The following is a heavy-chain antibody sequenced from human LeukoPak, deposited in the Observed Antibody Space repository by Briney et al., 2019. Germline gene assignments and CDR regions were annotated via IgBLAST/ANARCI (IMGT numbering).Heavy chain of an antibody. Sequence: GGSLRLSCAASGFSFISYTLHWVRQAPDKGLEWVSAINGVGSSTFYADSVQGRFTISRDNAKNTLYLEMKSLRADDTVVYYCAKDFSPFGYFDYWGQGTRSPSP. CDR1: GFSFISYT. D-gene: IGHD3-16*01. V-gene: IGHV3-23*01. J-gene: IGHJ4*02. CDR2: INGVGSST. CDR3: AKDFSPFGYFDY.